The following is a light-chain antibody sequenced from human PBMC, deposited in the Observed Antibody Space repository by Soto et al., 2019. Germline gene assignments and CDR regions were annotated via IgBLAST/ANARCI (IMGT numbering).Light chain of an antibody. J-gene: IGLJ1*01. V-gene: IGLV1-44*01. CDR3: AAWDDSFNGLYV. CDR1: SSNIGSGT. Sequence: QSVLTQPHSASGAPGQRVTFSCSGSSSNIGSGTVNWYQQLPGTAPKLLIFNNNQRPSGVPDRFSGSKSGTSASLAISGLQSEDEADYYCAAWDDSFNGLYVFGTGTKLTVL. CDR2: NNN.